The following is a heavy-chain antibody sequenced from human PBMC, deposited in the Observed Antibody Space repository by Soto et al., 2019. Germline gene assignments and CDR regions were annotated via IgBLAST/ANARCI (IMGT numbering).Heavy chain of an antibody. CDR1: VDSISRSHW. CDR2: ISHSGIT. J-gene: IGHJ4*02. D-gene: IGHD3-22*01. CDR3: ARVRYDRSGFDN. V-gene: IGHV4-4*02. Sequence: QVQLQESGPGLVRPSGALSVTCAVSVDSISRSHWWSWVRQSPGKGLEWIGEISHSGITNYNPSLKSRVTISGDKSKNQLSLKLTSVTAADTAVYYCARVRYDRSGFDNRGQGTLVSVSS.